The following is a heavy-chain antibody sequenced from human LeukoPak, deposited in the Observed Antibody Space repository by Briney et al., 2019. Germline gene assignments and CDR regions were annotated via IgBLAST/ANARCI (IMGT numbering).Heavy chain of an antibody. Sequence: SETLSLTCTVSAGSISSSSYYWGWIRQSPGKGLEWIGSIYYSGSTYYNPSLKSRPTISVDTSENQFSLKLSSVTAADTAVYYCVTSNYGRFDPWGQGTLVTVSS. CDR2: IYYSGST. V-gene: IGHV4-39*01. CDR3: VTSNYGRFDP. CDR1: AGSISSSSYY. J-gene: IGHJ5*02. D-gene: IGHD4-11*01.